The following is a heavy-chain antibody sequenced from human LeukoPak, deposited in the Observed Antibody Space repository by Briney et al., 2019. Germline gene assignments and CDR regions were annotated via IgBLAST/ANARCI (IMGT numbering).Heavy chain of an antibody. CDR2: INHSGST. CDR3: ARGLGGYAFNWFDP. CDR1: GGSFSGYY. Sequence: SETLSLTCAVYGGSFSGYYWSWIRQPPGKGLEWIGEINHSGSTNYNPSLKSRVAISVETSKNQFSLKLSSVTAADTAVYYCARGLGGYAFNWFDPWGQGTLVTVSS. V-gene: IGHV4-34*01. J-gene: IGHJ5*02. D-gene: IGHD2-2*01.